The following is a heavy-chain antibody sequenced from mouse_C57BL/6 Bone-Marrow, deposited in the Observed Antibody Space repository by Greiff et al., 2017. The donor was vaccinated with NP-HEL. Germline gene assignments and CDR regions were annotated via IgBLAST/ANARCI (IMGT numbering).Heavy chain of an antibody. CDR1: GFTFTDYY. J-gene: IGHJ4*01. CDR3: ARSRDGYYAMDY. D-gene: IGHD2-3*01. CDR2: IRNKANGYTT. V-gene: IGHV7-3*01. Sequence: EVQLVESGGGLVQPGGSLSLSCAASGFTFTDYYMSWVRQPPGKALEWLGFIRNKANGYTTEYSASVKGRFTISRDNSQSILYLQMNALRAEDSATYYCARSRDGYYAMDYWGQGTSVTVSS.